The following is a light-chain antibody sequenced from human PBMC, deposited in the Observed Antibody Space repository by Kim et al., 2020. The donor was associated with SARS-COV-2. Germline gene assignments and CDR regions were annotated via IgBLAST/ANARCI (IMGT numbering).Light chain of an antibody. CDR2: AAS. Sequence: DFQMTQSPSSLSASVGDRVTIACRASQGIRNSLAWYQQRPGKVPKLLIYAASILQSGVPSRFSGSGSGTDFTLTISNLQPEDFATYYCQKYNDAPLTFGGGTKVEIK. CDR1: QGIRNS. V-gene: IGKV1-27*01. CDR3: QKYNDAPLT. J-gene: IGKJ4*01.